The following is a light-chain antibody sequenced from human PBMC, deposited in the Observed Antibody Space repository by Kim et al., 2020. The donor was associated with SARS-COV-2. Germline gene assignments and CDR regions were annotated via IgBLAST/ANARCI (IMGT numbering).Light chain of an antibody. J-gene: IGLJ3*02. CDR3: AAWDDSLNGWV. CDR2: SNN. CDR1: SSNIGSNT. V-gene: IGLV1-44*01. Sequence: QRVTISCSGSSSNIGSNTVHWYQQLPGTAPKLLIYSNNQRPSGVPDRFSGSKSGTSASLAISGLQSEDEADYYCAAWDDSLNGWVFGGGTQLTVL.